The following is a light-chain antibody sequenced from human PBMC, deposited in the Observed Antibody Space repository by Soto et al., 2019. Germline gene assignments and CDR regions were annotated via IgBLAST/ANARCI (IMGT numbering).Light chain of an antibody. CDR2: GAS. CDR1: QSVGSSY. Sequence: EIVLTQSPGTLSLSPGERATLSCRASQSVGSSYLAWYQLKPGHTPRLLIYGASSRATGIPDRFSGSGSGTDFTLTISRLEPEDFEVYYCQQYGRSPLTFGGGTKVDIK. V-gene: IGKV3-20*01. J-gene: IGKJ4*01. CDR3: QQYGRSPLT.